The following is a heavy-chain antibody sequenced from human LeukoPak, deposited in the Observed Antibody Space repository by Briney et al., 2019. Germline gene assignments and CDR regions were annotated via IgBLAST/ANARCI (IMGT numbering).Heavy chain of an antibody. Sequence: SETLSLTCAVYGGSFGGYYWSWIRQPPGKGLEWIGEINHSGSTNYNPSLKSRVTISVDTSKNQFSLKLSSVTAADTAVYYCARDPIRYYFDYWGQGTLVTVSS. J-gene: IGHJ4*02. CDR3: ARDPIRYYFDY. CDR2: INHSGST. V-gene: IGHV4-34*01. CDR1: GGSFGGYY.